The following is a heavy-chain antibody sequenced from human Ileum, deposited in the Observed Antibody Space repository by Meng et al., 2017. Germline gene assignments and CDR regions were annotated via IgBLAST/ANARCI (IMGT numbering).Heavy chain of an antibody. CDR1: GGSISTSDW. CDR3: AREWSGSYRHFDY. D-gene: IGHD1-26*01. J-gene: IGHJ4*02. Sequence: QRQEPGPGLRKPSGTLSLTCAVSGGSISTSDWWSWVRQPPGKGLEWIGEIHHSGSTNYNPSLKSRVTISVDKSKNQFSLKLNSVTAADTAVYYCAREWSGSYRHFDYWGQGTLVTVSS. V-gene: IGHV4-4*02. CDR2: IHHSGST.